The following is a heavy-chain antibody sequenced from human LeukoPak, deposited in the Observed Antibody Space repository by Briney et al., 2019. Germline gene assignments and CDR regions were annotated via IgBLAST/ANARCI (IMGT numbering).Heavy chain of an antibody. CDR1: GVTFSSYG. CDR2: IWYDGSNK. V-gene: IGHV3-33*01. J-gene: IGHJ3*02. Sequence: TGGSLRLSCAASGVTFSSYGMHWVRQAPGKGLEWVAVIWYDGSNKYYADSVKGRFTISRDNSKNTLYLQMNSLRAEDTAVYYCARGVYSSSWYHAFDIWGQGTMVTVSS. D-gene: IGHD6-13*01. CDR3: ARGVYSSSWYHAFDI.